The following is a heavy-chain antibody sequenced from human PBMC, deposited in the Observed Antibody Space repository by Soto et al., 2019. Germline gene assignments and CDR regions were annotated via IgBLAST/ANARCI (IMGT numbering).Heavy chain of an antibody. V-gene: IGHV4-39*01. D-gene: IGHD3-16*01. CDR2: IYYSGST. CDR1: GGSISSSSYY. CDR3: ASEYGGDYYYYGMDV. Sequence: QLQLQESGPGLVKPSETLSLTCTVSGGSISSSSYYWGWIRQPPGKGLEWIGSIYYSGSTYYNPSLKSRVTLSVDTSKNQFSLKLSSVTAADTAVYYCASEYGGDYYYYGMDVWGQGTTVTVSS. J-gene: IGHJ6*02.